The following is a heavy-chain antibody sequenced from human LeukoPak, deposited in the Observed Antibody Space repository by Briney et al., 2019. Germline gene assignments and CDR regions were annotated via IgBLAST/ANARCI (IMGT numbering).Heavy chain of an antibody. J-gene: IGHJ4*02. CDR2: IWYDGTNK. CDR1: GVMFRTYG. CDR3: ARGQHSPDY. V-gene: IGHV3-33*01. D-gene: IGHD2-15*01. Sequence: PGRSLRLSCAASGVMFRTYGMQWVRQAPGKGLEWVAVIWYDGTNKYYIDSVKGRFTISRDNSKNTLYLQMNSLRAEDTAVYFCARGQHSPDYWGQGTLVTVSS.